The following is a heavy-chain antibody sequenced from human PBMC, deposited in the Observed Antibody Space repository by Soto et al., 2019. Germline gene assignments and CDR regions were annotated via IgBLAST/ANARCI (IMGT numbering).Heavy chain of an antibody. CDR2: ISGRGGST. D-gene: IGHD1-1*01. CDR3: AKDRLLGNWNFDY. CDR1: GFTFSSYA. Sequence: EVQLLESGGGLVQPGGSLRLSCAASGFTFSSYAMSWVRQAPGNGLEWVSAISGRGGSTYYADSVKSRFTTSRDNSKNTLYLEMNILRAEDRAVYYCAKDRLLGNWNFDYWGQGTLVTVSS. V-gene: IGHV3-23*01. J-gene: IGHJ4*02.